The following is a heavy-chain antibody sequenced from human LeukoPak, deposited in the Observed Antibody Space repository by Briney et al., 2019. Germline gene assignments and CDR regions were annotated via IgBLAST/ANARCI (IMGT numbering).Heavy chain of an antibody. CDR1: GYTFTSYG. Sequence: EASVKVSCKASGYTFTSYGISWVRQAPGQGLEWMGWISAYNGNTNYAQKLQGRVTMTTDTSTSTAYMELRSLRSDDTAVYYCARPMGSDSGSYSETDFDYWGQGTLVTVSS. D-gene: IGHD1-26*01. J-gene: IGHJ4*02. CDR2: ISAYNGNT. CDR3: ARPMGSDSGSYSETDFDY. V-gene: IGHV1-18*01.